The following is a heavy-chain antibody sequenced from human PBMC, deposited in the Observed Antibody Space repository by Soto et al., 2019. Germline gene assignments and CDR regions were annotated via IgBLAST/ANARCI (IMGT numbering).Heavy chain of an antibody. J-gene: IGHJ6*03. CDR2: INPSSGGT. CDR1: GHTFTGYY. CDR3: ARVALGYDYTDV. V-gene: IGHV1-2*02. Sequence: ASVKVSCKTSGHTFTGYYLHWVRQSPVRGVEWMGWINPSSGGTSYAQKFQGRVTMTRDTSTSTVYMELVRLRSEDTAVYYCARVALGYDYTDVWGQGTTVTVSS.